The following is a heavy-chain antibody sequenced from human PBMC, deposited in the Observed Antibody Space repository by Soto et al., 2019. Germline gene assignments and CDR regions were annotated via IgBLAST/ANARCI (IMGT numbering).Heavy chain of an antibody. CDR1: GGSISSGGYY. Sequence: SETLSLTCTVSGGSISSGGYYWSWIRQHPGKGLEWIGYIYYSGSTYYNPSLKSRVTISVDTSKNQFSLKLSSVTAADTPVYYCARDRRGSGPVRGYYYGMDVWGQGTTVTV. D-gene: IGHD2-15*01. V-gene: IGHV4-31*03. J-gene: IGHJ6*02. CDR2: IYYSGST. CDR3: ARDRRGSGPVRGYYYGMDV.